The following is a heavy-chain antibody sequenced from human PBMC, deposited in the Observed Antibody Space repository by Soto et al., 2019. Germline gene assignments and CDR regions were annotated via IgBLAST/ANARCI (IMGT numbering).Heavy chain of an antibody. CDR1: GYTFTGYY. D-gene: IGHD2-2*01. CDR2: INPNSGGT. CDR3: ARTPRYCSSTSCPEGGAFDI. V-gene: IGHV1-2*04. Sequence: ASVKVSCKASGYTFTGYYMHWARQAPGQGLEWMGWINPNSGGTNYAQKFQGWVTMTRDTSISTAYMELSRLRSDDTAVYYCARTPRYCSSTSCPEGGAFDIWGQGTMVTVSS. J-gene: IGHJ3*02.